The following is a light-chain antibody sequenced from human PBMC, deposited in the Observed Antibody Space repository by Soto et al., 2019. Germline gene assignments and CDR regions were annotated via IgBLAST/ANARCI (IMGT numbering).Light chain of an antibody. CDR1: QSVSSN. Sequence: IVMTQSPPTLSVSPGETATLFCRASQSVSSNLPWYQQKPGQTPQLLNYVASTRATGIPARFSGSRSGTEFTLPISSLQSEDFAVYYCQQYNVWPLTFGGGTKVEFK. CDR3: QQYNVWPLT. CDR2: VAS. J-gene: IGKJ4*01. V-gene: IGKV3-15*01.